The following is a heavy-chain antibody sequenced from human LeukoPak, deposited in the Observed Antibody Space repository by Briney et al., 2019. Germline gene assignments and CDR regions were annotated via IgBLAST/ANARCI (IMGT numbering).Heavy chain of an antibody. CDR2: ISSSTSYI. J-gene: IGHJ2*01. D-gene: IGHD1-26*01. Sequence: PGGSLRLSCAASGFTFSSSSMNCFRQAPREGLEWVSSISSSTSYIYYGNSLKGRFTISRDNAKNSLYLQMNSLRADDTAVYYCARDRVWELRDPSNWYFDLWGRGTLVTGSS. CDR3: ARDRVWELRDPSNWYFDL. V-gene: IGHV3-21*01. CDR1: GFTFSSSS.